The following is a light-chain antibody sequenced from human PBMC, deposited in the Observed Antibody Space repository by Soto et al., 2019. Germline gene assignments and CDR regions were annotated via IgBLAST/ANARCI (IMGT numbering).Light chain of an antibody. J-gene: IGLJ2*01. V-gene: IGLV4-69*01. CDR2: VNNDGSH. CDR3: QTWGTGISV. Sequence: QPVLTQSPSASASLGASVKLTCTLSSGHSSNAIAWHQQQPEKGPRYLMKVNNDGSHNKGDGIPDRFSGSSSGAERYLTISSLQSEDEADYYCQTWGTGISVFGGGTKLTVL. CDR1: SGHSSNA.